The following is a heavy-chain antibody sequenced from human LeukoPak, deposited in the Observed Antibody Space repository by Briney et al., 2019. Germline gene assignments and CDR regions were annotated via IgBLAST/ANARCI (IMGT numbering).Heavy chain of an antibody. V-gene: IGHV3-7*01. CDR3: ARDVYYDTNFDF. J-gene: IGHJ4*02. CDR1: GFTFTDYS. D-gene: IGHD3-16*01. CDR2: IRQDGNEK. Sequence: GGSLRLSCVASGFTFTDYSMNWVRQAPGKGLEWVASIRQDGNEKHYVDSVKGRFTISRDNAKNSLYLQMNSLRAEDTAVYYCARDVYYDTNFDFWGQGTLVTVSS.